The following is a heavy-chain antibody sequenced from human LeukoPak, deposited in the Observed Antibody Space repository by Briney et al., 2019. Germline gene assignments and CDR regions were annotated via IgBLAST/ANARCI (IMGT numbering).Heavy chain of an antibody. D-gene: IGHD6-19*01. Sequence: GGSLRLSCAASEFTFNNAWMSWVRQAPGNGLEWVGRIKSKTDGETTDYAAPVKGRFTISRDDSKNTLYLQMDSLKTEDTAVYYCTTANNGWYGANWGQGTLVTVSS. CDR2: IKSKTDGETT. CDR1: EFTFNNAW. J-gene: IGHJ4*02. V-gene: IGHV3-15*01. CDR3: TTANNGWYGAN.